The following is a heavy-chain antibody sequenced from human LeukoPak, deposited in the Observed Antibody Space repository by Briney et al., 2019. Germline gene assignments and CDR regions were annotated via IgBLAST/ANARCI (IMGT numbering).Heavy chain of an antibody. Sequence: ASVKVSCKASGYTFTGYYMHWVRQAPGQGLEWMGWINPNSGGTNYVQKFQGRVTMTRDTSVSTAYMDLSGLKSDDTAVYYCVRPHYYYYYLDVWGKGTTVTVSS. V-gene: IGHV1-2*02. CDR2: INPNSGGT. CDR3: VRPHYYYYYLDV. J-gene: IGHJ6*03. CDR1: GYTFTGYY.